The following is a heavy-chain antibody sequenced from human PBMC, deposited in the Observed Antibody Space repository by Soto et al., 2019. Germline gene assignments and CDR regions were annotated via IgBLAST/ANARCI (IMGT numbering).Heavy chain of an antibody. V-gene: IGHV3-73*01. D-gene: IGHD3-22*01. CDR1: GFSFSGSA. Sequence: PGGSLRLSCAASGFSFSGSAMHWVRQASGKGLEWVGRIRSKANNYATAYAASVKGRFTISRDDSKNTAYLQMNSLKTEDTAVYYCTSRARISMIVDYWGQGTLVTVSS. CDR2: IRSKANNYAT. J-gene: IGHJ4*02. CDR3: TSRARISMIVDY.